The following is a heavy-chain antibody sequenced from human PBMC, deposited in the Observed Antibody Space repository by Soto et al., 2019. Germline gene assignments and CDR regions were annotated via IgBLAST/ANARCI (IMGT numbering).Heavy chain of an antibody. CDR1: GFTFSSYE. J-gene: IGHJ4*02. CDR2: ISSSGSTI. CDR3: ARVTGYLALDH. V-gene: IGHV3-48*03. Sequence: GGSLRLSCAASGFTFSSYEMNWVRQAPGKGLEWVSYISSSGSTIYYADSVKGRFTISRDNAKNSLYLQMNSLRAEDTAVYYCARVTGYLALDHWGQGTLVTVSS. D-gene: IGHD6-25*01.